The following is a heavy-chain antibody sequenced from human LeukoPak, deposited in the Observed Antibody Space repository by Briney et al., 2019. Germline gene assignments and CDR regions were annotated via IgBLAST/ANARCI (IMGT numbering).Heavy chain of an antibody. CDR3: ATGAKSITIFGVVTLFDY. V-gene: IGHV3-7*01. Sequence: GGSLRLSCVVSGFTFSSFWMSWVRQAPGKGLEWLANIKHDGSEKNYVESVKGRFTISRDNAKKSLFLQMNSLRAEDTAVYYCATGAKSITIFGVVTLFDYWGQGTLVTVSS. CDR1: GFTFSSFW. J-gene: IGHJ4*02. D-gene: IGHD3-3*01. CDR2: IKHDGSEK.